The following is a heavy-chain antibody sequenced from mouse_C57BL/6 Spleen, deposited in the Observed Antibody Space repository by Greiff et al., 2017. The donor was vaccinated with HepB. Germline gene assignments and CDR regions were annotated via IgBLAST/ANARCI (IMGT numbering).Heavy chain of an antibody. Sequence: VQLQQSGAELVRPGASVKLSCTASGFNIKDDYMHWVKQRPEQGLEWIGWIDPENGDTEYASKFQGKATITADTSSNTAYLQLSSLTSEDTAVYYCTTSRYYFDYWGQGTTHTVSS. V-gene: IGHV14-4*01. CDR3: TTSRYYFDY. D-gene: IGHD1-1*01. J-gene: IGHJ2*01. CDR2: IDPENGDT. CDR1: GFNIKDDY.